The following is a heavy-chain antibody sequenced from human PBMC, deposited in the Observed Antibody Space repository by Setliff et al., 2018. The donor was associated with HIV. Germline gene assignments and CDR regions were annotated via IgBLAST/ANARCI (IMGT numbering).Heavy chain of an antibody. CDR2: IYYSGST. Sequence: PSETLSLTCTVSDGSFSSDYCTWIRQTPGKGLEWIGYIYYSGSTKCNPSLTSRVTISVDTSKNHFSLKLTSVTAADTAVYYCARAEMATIVAFDIWGQGTMVTVSS. V-gene: IGHV4-59*01. D-gene: IGHD5-12*01. J-gene: IGHJ3*02. CDR1: DGSFSSDY. CDR3: ARAEMATIVAFDI.